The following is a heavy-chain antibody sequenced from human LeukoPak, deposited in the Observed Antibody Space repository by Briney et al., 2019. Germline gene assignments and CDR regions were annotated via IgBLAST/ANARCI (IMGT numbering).Heavy chain of an antibody. V-gene: IGHV3-21*01. CDR1: GFTFSSYE. J-gene: IGHJ4*02. CDR3: ARDPRVVGATTFFDY. D-gene: IGHD1-26*01. CDR2: ISSSSSYI. Sequence: GGSLRLSCAASGFTFSSYEMNWVRQAPGKGLEWVSSISSSSSYIYYADSVKGRFTISRDNAKNSLYLQMNSLRAEDTAVYYCARDPRVVGATTFFDYWGQGTLVTVSS.